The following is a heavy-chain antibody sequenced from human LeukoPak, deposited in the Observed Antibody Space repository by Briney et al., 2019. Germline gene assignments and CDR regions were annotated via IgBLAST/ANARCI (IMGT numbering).Heavy chain of an antibody. CDR1: GFTFSSYA. Sequence: PGGSLRLSCAASGFTFSSYAMSWVRQAPGKGLEWVSAISGSGGSTYYADSVKGRFTISRDNSKNTLYLQMNSLRAEDTAVYYCARHFRLWFGELLPWYFDYWGQGTLVTVSS. J-gene: IGHJ4*02. CDR2: ISGSGGST. D-gene: IGHD3-10*01. CDR3: ARHFRLWFGELLPWYFDY. V-gene: IGHV3-23*01.